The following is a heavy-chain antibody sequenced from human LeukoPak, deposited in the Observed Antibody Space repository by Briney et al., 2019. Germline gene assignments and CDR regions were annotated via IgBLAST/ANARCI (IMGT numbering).Heavy chain of an antibody. CDR3: TTDDYDY. CDR1: GFTFSNAW. Sequence: PGGSLRLSCAASGFTFSNAWMSWVRQAPGKGLEWVSRIKSKTDGGTTDYAAPVKGRFTISRDDSKNTLYLQMNSLKTEDTAVYYCTTDDYDYWGQGTLVTVSS. J-gene: IGHJ4*02. V-gene: IGHV3-15*01. CDR2: IKSKTDGGTT.